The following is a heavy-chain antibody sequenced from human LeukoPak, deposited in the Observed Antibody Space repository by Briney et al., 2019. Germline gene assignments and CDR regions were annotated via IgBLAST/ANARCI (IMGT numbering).Heavy chain of an antibody. CDR1: GFTFSNYW. CDR2: IKQRGSER. Sequence: GGSLRPSCAASGFTFSNYWMNWVRQAPGGGLEWVANIKQRGSERYYVDSVKGRFTISGDNAKNSVYLQMNSLRAEDTAVYYCARAYYNASSGYYFVGASPFDYWGQGTLVTVSS. V-gene: IGHV3-7*01. J-gene: IGHJ4*02. D-gene: IGHD3-22*01. CDR3: ARAYYNASSGYYFVGASPFDY.